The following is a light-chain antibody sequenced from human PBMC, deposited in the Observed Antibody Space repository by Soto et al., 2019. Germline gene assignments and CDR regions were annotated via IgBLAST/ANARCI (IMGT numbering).Light chain of an antibody. Sequence: EIVMTQSPATLSVSPGERAILSCRASQRVSSNLAWYQQKPGQVPRLLIYGASTRAPGIPARFSGSGSRTEFSLTISSLQSEDSAVYYCQQYKNWLALTFGGGTKWIS. CDR3: QQYKNWLALT. CDR1: QRVSSN. CDR2: GAS. J-gene: IGKJ4*01. V-gene: IGKV3-15*01.